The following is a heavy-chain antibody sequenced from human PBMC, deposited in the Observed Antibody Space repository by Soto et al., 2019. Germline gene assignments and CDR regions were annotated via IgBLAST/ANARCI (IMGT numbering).Heavy chain of an antibody. CDR3: ARVASWAARDWLDP. V-gene: IGHV1-2*02. J-gene: IGHJ5*02. D-gene: IGHD5-12*01. CDR2: INPNTGGT. CDR1: GYTFTGYF. Sequence: QVQLVQSGAEVKKPGASVKVSCKASGYTFTGYFIHWVRDVPGQGLEYLGWINPNTGGTDYAQKFQGRVIMTRETSIRTVFMDLKMLASADTSVYYCARVASWAARDWLDPWGQGTLVTVAS.